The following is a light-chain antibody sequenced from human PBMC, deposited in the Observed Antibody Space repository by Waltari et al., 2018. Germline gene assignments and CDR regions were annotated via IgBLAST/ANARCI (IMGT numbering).Light chain of an antibody. J-gene: IGLJ2*01. V-gene: IGLV2-8*01. CDR1: SSDVGGSNY. CDR2: GVS. CDR3: SSYAGSNTYVL. Sequence: QSALTQPPSASGSPGQSVTIPCPATSSDVGGSNYVPWYQQHPGKVPKPGIFGVSKRPAGVPDRFSGSRSGNTASLTVSGLQAEDEADYYCSSYAGSNTYVLFGGGTKLTVL.